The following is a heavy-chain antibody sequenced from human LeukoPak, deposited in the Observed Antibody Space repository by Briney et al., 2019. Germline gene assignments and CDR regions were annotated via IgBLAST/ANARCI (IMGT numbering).Heavy chain of an antibody. CDR3: TRVSLRAFDI. CDR1: GGSISSYY. CDR2: IYYSGGT. Sequence: KPSETLSLTCTVSGGSISSYYWSWIRQPPGKGLEWIGYIYYSGGTNYNPSLKSRVTISVDTSKNQFSLKLSSVTAADTAVYYCTRVSLRAFDIWGQGTMVTVSS. J-gene: IGHJ3*02. V-gene: IGHV4-59*01.